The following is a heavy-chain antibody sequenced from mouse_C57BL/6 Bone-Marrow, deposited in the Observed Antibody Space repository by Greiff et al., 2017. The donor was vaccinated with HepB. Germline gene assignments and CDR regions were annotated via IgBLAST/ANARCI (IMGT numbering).Heavy chain of an antibody. V-gene: IGHV3-6*01. CDR1: GYSITSGYY. D-gene: IGHD1-1*01. Sequence: EVHLVESGPGLVKPSQSLSLTCSVTGYSITSGYYWNWIRQFPGNKLEWMGYISYDGSNNYNPSLKNRISITRDTSKNQFFLKCNSVTTEDTATYYCAREGNYGAWFAYWGQGTLVTVSA. CDR2: ISYDGSN. CDR3: AREGNYGAWFAY. J-gene: IGHJ3*01.